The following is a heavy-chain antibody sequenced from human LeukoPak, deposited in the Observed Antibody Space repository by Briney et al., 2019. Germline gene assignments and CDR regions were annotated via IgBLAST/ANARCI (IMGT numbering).Heavy chain of an antibody. CDR2: IYYSGST. Sequence: SETLSLTCTVSGGSISSGDYYWSWIRQPPGKGLEWIGYIYYSGSTYYNPSLKSRVTISVDTSKNQFSLKLSSVTAADMAVYYCARFELADAFDIWGQGTMVTVSS. CDR1: GGSISSGDYY. D-gene: IGHD6-13*01. CDR3: ARFELADAFDI. J-gene: IGHJ3*02. V-gene: IGHV4-30-4*08.